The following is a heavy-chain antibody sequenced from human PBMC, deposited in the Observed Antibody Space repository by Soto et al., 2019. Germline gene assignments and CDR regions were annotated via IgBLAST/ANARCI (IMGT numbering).Heavy chain of an antibody. D-gene: IGHD2-2*01. CDR3: AKDRGYAKGGFDY. J-gene: IGHJ4*02. V-gene: IGHV3-23*01. CDR1: GFTFSSYA. CDR2: ISGSGGST. Sequence: GGSLRLSCAASGFTFSSYAMSWVRQAPGKGLECVSAISGSGGSTYYADSVKGRFTISRDNSKNTLYLQMNSLRAEDTAVYYCAKDRGYAKGGFDYWGQGTLVTVYS.